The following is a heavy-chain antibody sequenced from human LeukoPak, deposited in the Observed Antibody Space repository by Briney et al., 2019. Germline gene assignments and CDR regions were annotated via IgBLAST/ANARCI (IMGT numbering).Heavy chain of an antibody. D-gene: IGHD6-6*01. CDR1: GGSFSGYY. Sequence: SETLSLTCAVYGGSFSGYYWSWIRQPPGKGLEWIGEINHSGSTNYNPSLKSRVTISVDTSKNQFSLKLSSVTAADTAVYYCAKSGSSTIDYWGQGTLVTVSS. CDR3: AKSGSSTIDY. J-gene: IGHJ4*02. V-gene: IGHV4-34*01. CDR2: INHSGST.